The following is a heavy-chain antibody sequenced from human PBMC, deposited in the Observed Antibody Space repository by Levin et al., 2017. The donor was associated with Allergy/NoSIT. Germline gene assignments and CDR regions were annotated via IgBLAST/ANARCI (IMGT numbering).Heavy chain of an antibody. V-gene: IGHV3-48*03. J-gene: IGHJ4*02. CDR2: ISSSGSTI. CDR3: ARRYCSSTSCLLDY. CDR1: GFTFSTYE. Sequence: SCAASGFTFSTYEMNWVRQAPGKGLEWVSYISSSGSTIYYADSVKGRFTISRDKAKNSLYLQMNSLRAEDTAVDYCARRYCSSTSCLLDYWGQGTLVTVPS. D-gene: IGHD2-2*01.